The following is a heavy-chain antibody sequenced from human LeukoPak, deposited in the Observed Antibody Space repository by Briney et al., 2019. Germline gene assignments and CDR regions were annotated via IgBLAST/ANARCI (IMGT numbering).Heavy chain of an antibody. D-gene: IGHD2-2*01. CDR1: GGSFSGYY. V-gene: IGHV4-34*01. J-gene: IGHJ5*02. Sequence: SETLSLTCAVYGGSFSGYYWSWIRQPPGKGLEWIGEINHSGSTNYNPSLKSRVTISVDTSKNQSSLKLSSVTAADTAVYYCARVVVPAATTPNWFDPWGQGTLVTVSS. CDR3: ARVVVPAATTPNWFDP. CDR2: INHSGST.